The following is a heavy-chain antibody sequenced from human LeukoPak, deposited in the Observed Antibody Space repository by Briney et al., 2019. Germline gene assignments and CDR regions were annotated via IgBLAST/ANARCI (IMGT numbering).Heavy chain of an antibody. D-gene: IGHD2-15*01. CDR2: IYYSGST. Sequence: SETLSLTCTVSGGSISSSTYYWGWIRQPPGKGLVWIGSIYYSGSTYYNPSLKSRVTISVDTSKNQFSLKLSSVTAADTAVYFCASLYCSGGICYSGLGSADYWGQGTLVTVSS. V-gene: IGHV4-39*01. J-gene: IGHJ4*02. CDR1: GGSISSSTYY. CDR3: ASLYCSGGICYSGLGSADY.